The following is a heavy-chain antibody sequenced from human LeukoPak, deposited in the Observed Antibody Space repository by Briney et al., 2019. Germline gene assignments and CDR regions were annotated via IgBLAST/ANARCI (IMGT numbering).Heavy chain of an antibody. CDR2: ISWNSGSI. D-gene: IGHD3-22*01. CDR3: AKGPHYYDSSGSPEL. Sequence: PGGSLRLSRAASGFTFDDYAMHWVRQAPGQDLEWVSGISWNSGSIGYADSVKGRFTISRDNAKNSLYLQMNSLRAEDTALYYCAKGPHYYDSSGSPELWGQGTLVTVSS. V-gene: IGHV3-9*01. J-gene: IGHJ4*02. CDR1: GFTFDDYA.